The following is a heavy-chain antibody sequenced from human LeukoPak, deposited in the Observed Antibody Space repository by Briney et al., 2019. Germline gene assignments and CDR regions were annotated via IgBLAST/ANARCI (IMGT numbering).Heavy chain of an antibody. J-gene: IGHJ5*02. Sequence: GGSLRLSYAASGFTFGSYAMSWVRQAPGKGLEWVSAISGSGGSTYYADSVKGRFTISRDNSKNTLYLQMNSLRAEDTAVYYCAAKGSITIFGVANSNWFDPWGQGTLVTVSS. D-gene: IGHD3-3*01. V-gene: IGHV3-23*01. CDR2: ISGSGGST. CDR1: GFTFGSYA. CDR3: AAKGSITIFGVANSNWFDP.